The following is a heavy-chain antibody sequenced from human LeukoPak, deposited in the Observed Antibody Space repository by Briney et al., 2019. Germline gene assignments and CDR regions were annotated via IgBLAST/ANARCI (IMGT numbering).Heavy chain of an antibody. CDR2: IYISGST. V-gene: IGHV4-4*07. J-gene: IGHJ6*02. CDR3: ARLPYYYDSSGMDV. Sequence: NTSETLSLTCTVSGGSVSSYSWTWIRQPAGKGLEWIGRIYISGSTNYNPSLKSRATMSVDTSKNQFSLKLSSVTAADTAVYYCARLPYYYDSSGMDVWGQGTTVTVSS. CDR1: GGSVSSYS. D-gene: IGHD3-22*01.